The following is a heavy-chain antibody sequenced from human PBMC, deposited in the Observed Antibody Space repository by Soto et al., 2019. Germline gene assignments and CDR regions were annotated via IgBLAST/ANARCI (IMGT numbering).Heavy chain of an antibody. D-gene: IGHD1-26*01. V-gene: IGHV3-7*01. CDR3: VRDRSGSYLEGFDY. J-gene: IGHJ4*02. Sequence: EVQLVESGGGLVHLGGSRRLSCAASGFTFSSYWMTWVRQDPGKGLEWVANIKHDGSEKYYVDSVNGRFTISRDNARNSVFLEMKSLRAEDTAVYSCVRDRSGSYLEGFDYWGQGTLVTVSS. CDR2: IKHDGSEK. CDR1: GFTFSSYW.